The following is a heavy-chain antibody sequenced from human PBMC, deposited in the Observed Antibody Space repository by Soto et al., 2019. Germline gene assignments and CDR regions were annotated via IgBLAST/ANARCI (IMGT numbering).Heavy chain of an antibody. Sequence: QVQLVQSGAEMKKPGASVKVSCKASGYTFSSHGINWVRQAPGQRLEWVGWISADDGYTNYAQNLQDRVIMTTDTSTSTAYRELTSLRSDDTAVYYCARDVFYWGQGTLVTVSS. CDR2: ISADDGYT. CDR3: ARDVFY. CDR1: GYTFSSHG. J-gene: IGHJ4*02. V-gene: IGHV1-18*01.